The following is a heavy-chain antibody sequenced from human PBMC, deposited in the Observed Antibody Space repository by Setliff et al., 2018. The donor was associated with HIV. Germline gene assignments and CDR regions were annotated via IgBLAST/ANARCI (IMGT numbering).Heavy chain of an antibody. Sequence: SETLSLTCTVSGGSISISDWSWIRQPPGKGLEWIGCIYTSGNTNYDPSLKSRVTISVDTSQNQFSLKLTSVTAADTAVYYCARLRQWLAFFDSWGQGTLVTVSS. D-gene: IGHD6-19*01. CDR1: GGSISISD. CDR3: ARLRQWLAFFDS. J-gene: IGHJ4*02. V-gene: IGHV4-4*08. CDR2: IYTSGNT.